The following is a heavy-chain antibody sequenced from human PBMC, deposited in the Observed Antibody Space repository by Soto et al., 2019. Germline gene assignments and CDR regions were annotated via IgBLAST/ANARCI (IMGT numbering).Heavy chain of an antibody. V-gene: IGHV1-2*02. Sequence: SVKVSCKASGYTFTGFYIHWVRQAPGQGLEWMGWIKPYSGGTNYVQKFQGRVTMTSDTSISSAYLELSRLRSDDTAVYYCAREGGGSYSAWPLRGQRTTVTVSP. CDR1: GYTFTGFY. J-gene: IGHJ4*02. D-gene: IGHD1-26*01. CDR2: IKPYSGGT. CDR3: AREGGGSYSAWPL.